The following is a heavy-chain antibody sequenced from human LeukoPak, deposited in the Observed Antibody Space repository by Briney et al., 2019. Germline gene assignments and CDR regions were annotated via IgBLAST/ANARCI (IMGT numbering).Heavy chain of an antibody. CDR2: IYYSGST. D-gene: IGHD3-10*01. CDR1: GGSISSYY. Sequence: SETLSLTCTVSGGSISSYYWSWIRQPPGKGLEWIGYIYYSGSTNYNPSLKSRVTISVDTSKNQFSLKLSSVTAEDTAVYYCARIVDYYGSGSYLLDYWGQGTLVTVSS. J-gene: IGHJ4*02. CDR3: ARIVDYYGSGSYLLDY. V-gene: IGHV4-59*01.